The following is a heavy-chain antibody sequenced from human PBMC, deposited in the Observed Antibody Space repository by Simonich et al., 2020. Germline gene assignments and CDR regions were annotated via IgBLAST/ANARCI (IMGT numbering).Heavy chain of an antibody. D-gene: IGHD5-12*01. CDR2: IYYSGST. J-gene: IGHJ4*02. CDR3: ARHDRWLQFYFDY. V-gene: IGHV4-59*08. CDR1: GGNISSYY. Sequence: QVQLQESGPGLVKPSETLSLTCTVSGGNISSYYWSWIRQPQGKGLEWIGYIYYSGSTNYNPSLKSRVTISVDTSKNQFSLKLSSVTAADTAVYYCARHDRWLQFYFDYWGQGTLVTVSS.